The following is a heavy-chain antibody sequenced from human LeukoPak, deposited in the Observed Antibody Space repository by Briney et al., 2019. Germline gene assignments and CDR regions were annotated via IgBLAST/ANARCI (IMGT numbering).Heavy chain of an antibody. V-gene: IGHV3-53*01. J-gene: IGHJ4*02. CDR1: GFTVTTDH. Sequence: PGGSLRLSCAASGFTVTTDHMSWVRQAAGKGVECVSVIYSAGSTSHADSVKGRFTISRDNSKNTVHLQMNSLRAEDTAVYYCARVWELSFDYWGQGTLVTVSS. D-gene: IGHD1-26*01. CDR3: ARVWELSFDY. CDR2: IYSAGST.